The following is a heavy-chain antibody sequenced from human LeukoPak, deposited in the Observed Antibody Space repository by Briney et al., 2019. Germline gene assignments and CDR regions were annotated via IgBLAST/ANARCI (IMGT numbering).Heavy chain of an antibody. D-gene: IGHD1-14*01. Sequence: KPGGSLTRTCAASGFTFNNAWMSWVRQAPGKGLEWVARIRAGGTTDYAAPVKGRVTISRDDSMNTLYLQMDSLKTGDTAVYYCATDVPSPLAQIDYWGQG. CDR2: IRAGGTT. J-gene: IGHJ4*02. V-gene: IGHV3-15*01. CDR1: GFTFNNAW. CDR3: ATDVPSPLAQIDY.